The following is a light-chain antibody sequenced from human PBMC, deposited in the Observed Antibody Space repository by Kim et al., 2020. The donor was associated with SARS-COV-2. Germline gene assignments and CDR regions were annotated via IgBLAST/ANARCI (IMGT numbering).Light chain of an antibody. V-gene: IGLV3-19*01. CDR2: GKN. Sequence: ALGHTVRITWQGDSLRSYYASWYQQKPGQAPVLVIYGKNNRPSGIPDRFSGSSSGNTASLTITGAQAEDEADYYCNSRDSSGNHAVFGGGTQLTVL. CDR3: NSRDSSGNHAV. CDR1: SLRSYY. J-gene: IGLJ7*01.